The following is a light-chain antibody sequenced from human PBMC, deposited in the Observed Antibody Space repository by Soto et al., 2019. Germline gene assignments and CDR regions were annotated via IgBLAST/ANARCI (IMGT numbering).Light chain of an antibody. V-gene: IGKV1-39*01. CDR2: AAS. Sequence: DIQMTQSPSSLSASVGDRVTITCRASQSISSYLNWYQQKPGKAPKLLIYAASSLQSGVPSRFSGSGSGTDFTLTISSLQPEDFATYHCQRSYSTPFPFGPGTKVYIK. CDR3: QRSYSTPFP. CDR1: QSISSY. J-gene: IGKJ3*01.